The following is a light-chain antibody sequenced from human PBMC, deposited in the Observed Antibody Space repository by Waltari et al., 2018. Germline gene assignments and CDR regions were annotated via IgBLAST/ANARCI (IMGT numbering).Light chain of an antibody. V-gene: IGKV4-1*01. CDR2: WAS. CDR1: QSVFDSPLNKNF. Sequence: IVMTQSPDSLGVSLGERATINCTSTQSVFDSPLNKNFLAWDQHRPGQAPKLLLYWASARESGVPDRFSGSGSATDFTLTISRLQAEDVAVYYCQQYYNTPPTFGPGTKVDIK. CDR3: QQYYNTPPT. J-gene: IGKJ3*01.